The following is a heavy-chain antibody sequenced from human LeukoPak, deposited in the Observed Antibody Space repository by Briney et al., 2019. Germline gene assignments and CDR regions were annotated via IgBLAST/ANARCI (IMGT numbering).Heavy chain of an antibody. J-gene: IGHJ4*02. Sequence: PSETLSLTCAVYGESSSGYYWSWLRQPPRKGLEWIGEITHGGSINYNPSLKSRVTISVDTSKNQFSLKLSSVTAADTAVYYCARGSRITMVRGTATYYFDYWGQGTLVTVSS. CDR2: ITHGGSI. CDR3: ARGSRITMVRGTATYYFDY. D-gene: IGHD3-10*01. CDR1: GESSSGYY. V-gene: IGHV4-34*01.